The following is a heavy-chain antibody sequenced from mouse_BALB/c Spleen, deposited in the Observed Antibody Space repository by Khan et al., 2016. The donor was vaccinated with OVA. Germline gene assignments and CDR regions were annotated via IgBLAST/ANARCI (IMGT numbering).Heavy chain of an antibody. CDR3: AKPFYAHYYAMDY. J-gene: IGHJ4*01. CDR2: IWGGGTT. CDR1: GFSLTDYG. Sequence: QVQLKQSGPGLVAPSQSLSITCTVSGFSLTDYGVNWIRQPPGKGLEWLGIIWGGGTTYYNSAFKSRLSISKDNSKSQVFLRMNSLQTDDTAMYFCAKPFYAHYYAMDYWGQGTSVTVSA. V-gene: IGHV2-6-5*01. D-gene: IGHD2-10*01.